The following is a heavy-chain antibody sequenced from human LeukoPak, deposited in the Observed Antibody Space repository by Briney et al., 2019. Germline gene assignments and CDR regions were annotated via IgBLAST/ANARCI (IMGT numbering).Heavy chain of an antibody. CDR2: INHSGST. CDR3: ARGRLYDYVWGSYRYYWFDP. CDR1: GGSFSGYY. J-gene: IGHJ5*02. V-gene: IGHV4-34*01. D-gene: IGHD3-16*02. Sequence: PSETLSLTCAVHGGSFSGYYWSWIRQPPGKGLEWIGEINHSGSTNYNPSLKSRVTISVDTSKNQFSLKLSSVTAADTAVYYCARGRLYDYVWGSYRYYWFDPWGQGTLVTVSS.